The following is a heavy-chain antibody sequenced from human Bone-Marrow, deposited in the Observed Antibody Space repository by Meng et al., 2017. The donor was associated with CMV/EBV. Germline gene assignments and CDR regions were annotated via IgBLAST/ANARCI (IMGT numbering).Heavy chain of an antibody. Sequence: SETLSLTCAVYGGSFSGYYWSWIRQPPGKGLEWIGEINHSGSTNYNPSLKSRVTISVDTSKNQFSLKLSSVTAADTAVYYCAREVFSSRANDYWGQGTRVTGSS. CDR3: AREVFSSRANDY. D-gene: IGHD2-15*01. CDR1: GGSFSGYY. J-gene: IGHJ4*02. V-gene: IGHV4-34*01. CDR2: INHSGST.